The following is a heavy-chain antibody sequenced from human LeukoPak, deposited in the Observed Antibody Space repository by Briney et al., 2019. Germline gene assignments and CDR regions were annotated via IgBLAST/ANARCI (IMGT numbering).Heavy chain of an antibody. J-gene: IGHJ4*02. CDR1: GYSFTNYW. CDR3: ARHFGRGASNLDY. V-gene: IGHV5-51*01. CDR2: FYPGDSDI. Sequence: GESLKISCRAFGYSFTNYWIGWVRQLPGKGLEWMGIFYPGDSDIKYSPSFRGHVTISVDKSITTAYLQWSSLKASDTAIYYCARHFGRGASNLDYWGQGTLVTISS. D-gene: IGHD4-11*01.